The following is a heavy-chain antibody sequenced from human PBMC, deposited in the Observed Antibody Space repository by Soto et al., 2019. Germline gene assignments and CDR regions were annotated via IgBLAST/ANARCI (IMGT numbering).Heavy chain of an antibody. D-gene: IGHD6-6*01. CDR3: VRHRPTRPLDY. CDR2: ISSSSSYI. Sequence: PGGSLRLSCAASGLTFSSDSMYWVRQSPGQGLAWVSSISSSSSYIYYAASVKGRFTISSDNAKNSLYLQMNSLRAEDTAVYYCVRHRPTRPLDYWGTGNLGTV. V-gene: IGHV3-21*01. J-gene: IGHJ4*02. CDR1: GLTFSSDS.